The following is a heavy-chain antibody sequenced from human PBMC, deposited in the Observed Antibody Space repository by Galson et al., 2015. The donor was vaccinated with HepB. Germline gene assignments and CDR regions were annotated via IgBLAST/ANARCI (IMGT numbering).Heavy chain of an antibody. CDR2: ISHDESVK. Sequence: SLRLSCAVSGFAVTNSIIHWVRQAPGKGPEWVAIISHDESVKHYADSVKGRFTISRDISKNTVYLQMNVLTTDETAFYYCAREAGSSGYSGWFDPWGQGSLVTVSS. CDR1: GFAVTNSI. D-gene: IGHD3-22*01. J-gene: IGHJ5*02. CDR3: AREAGSSGYSGWFDP. V-gene: IGHV3-30*04.